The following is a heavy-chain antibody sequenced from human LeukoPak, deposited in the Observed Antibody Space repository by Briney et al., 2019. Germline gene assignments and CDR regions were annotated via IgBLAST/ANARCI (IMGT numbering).Heavy chain of an antibody. CDR3: ARGAMIRSFDP. CDR2: IYTSGNT. V-gene: IGHV4-61*02. J-gene: IGHJ5*02. D-gene: IGHD3-22*01. CDR1: GVSICSGSYY. Sequence: SQTLSFTSTVSGVSICSGSYYWRWIRQPAGRGLEWIRSIYTSGNTNYNPSPKSRVTISAATSKNKFSLRVSSVTASDTAVYYCARGAMIRSFDPWGQGTLVTVSS.